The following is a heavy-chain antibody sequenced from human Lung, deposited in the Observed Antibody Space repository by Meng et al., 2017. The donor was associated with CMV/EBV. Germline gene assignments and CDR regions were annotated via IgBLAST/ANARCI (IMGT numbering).Heavy chain of an antibody. CDR3: ARVEVGITSGDY. V-gene: IGHV1-3*01. J-gene: IGHJ4*02. D-gene: IGHD1-26*01. Sequence: QVPLVQSGAEVKRPGAPVKVSCKASGYTFTHYPIHWVRQAPGQRLEWMGWINAYNGDTNYAQTLQGRVTMTTDTSTSTAYMELRSLRSDDTAVYYCARVEVGITSGDYWGQGTLVTVSS. CDR2: INAYNGDT. CDR1: GYTFTHYP.